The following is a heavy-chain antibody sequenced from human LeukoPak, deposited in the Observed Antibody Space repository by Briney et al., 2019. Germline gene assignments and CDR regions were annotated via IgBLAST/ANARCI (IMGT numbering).Heavy chain of an antibody. J-gene: IGHJ4*02. Sequence: ASVKVSCKASGYTFTSYYTHWVRQAPGQGLEWMGIINPSGGSTSYAQKFQGRVTMTRDMSTSTVYMELSSLRSEDTAVYYCARNSRKQWLANSFDYWGQGTLVTVSS. CDR1: GYTFTSYY. V-gene: IGHV1-46*01. CDR3: ARNSRKQWLANSFDY. D-gene: IGHD6-19*01. CDR2: INPSGGST.